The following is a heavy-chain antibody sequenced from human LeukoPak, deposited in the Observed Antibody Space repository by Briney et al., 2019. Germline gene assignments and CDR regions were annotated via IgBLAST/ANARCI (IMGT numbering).Heavy chain of an antibody. V-gene: IGHV3-13*01. Sequence: GRSLRLSCAASGFTFSSYDMHWVRQATGKGLEWVSAIGAAGDTYYPGSVKGRFTISRENAKNSLYLQMNSLRAGDTAVYYCARGVTGGAFDIWGQGTMVTVSS. CDR2: IGAAGDT. CDR1: GFTFSSYD. CDR3: ARGVTGGAFDI. D-gene: IGHD5-18*01. J-gene: IGHJ3*02.